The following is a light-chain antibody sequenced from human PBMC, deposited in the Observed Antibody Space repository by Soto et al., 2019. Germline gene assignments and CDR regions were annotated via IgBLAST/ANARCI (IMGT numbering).Light chain of an antibody. CDR2: DAS. CDR3: QQYNSYPYA. V-gene: IGKV1-5*01. CDR1: QTISSW. J-gene: IGKJ2*01. Sequence: DIQMTQSPFTLSASVGDRVTITCRASQTISSWLAWYQQKPGKAPELLIYDASTLHSGVPSRFSGSESGTEFTLTINRLQPDDFATYYCQQYNSYPYAFGQGTKLEIK.